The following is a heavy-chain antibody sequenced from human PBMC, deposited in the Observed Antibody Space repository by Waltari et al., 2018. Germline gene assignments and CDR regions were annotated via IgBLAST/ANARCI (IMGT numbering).Heavy chain of an antibody. V-gene: IGHV4-61*02. D-gene: IGHD3-10*01. CDR3: ARDPPQLADAFDI. CDR1: GGSISRGSYY. CDR2: IYTSGGT. J-gene: IGHJ3*02. Sequence: QVQLQESGPGLVKPSETLSLTCSVSGGSISRGSYYWTWIRQPAGKGLEWIGRIYTSGGTNYNPSLRSRLTISVDTSNNQFSLKLSSVTAADTAVYYCARDPPQLADAFDIWGQGTMVTVSS.